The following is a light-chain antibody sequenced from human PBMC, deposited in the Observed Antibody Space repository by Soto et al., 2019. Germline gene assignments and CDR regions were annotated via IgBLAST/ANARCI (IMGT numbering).Light chain of an antibody. CDR2: GVS. CDR3: QHYGSSPRP. J-gene: IGKJ1*01. V-gene: IGKV3-20*01. CDR1: QSVSNNY. Sequence: EIELTQSPGLLSLSLGERATLSCRASQSVSNNYLAWYQQKPGQAPSLLIYGVSSSATGIPDRFSGSGSGTDFTVTIIRLEPEDFEVYYCQHYGSSPRPFGQGTEVEIK.